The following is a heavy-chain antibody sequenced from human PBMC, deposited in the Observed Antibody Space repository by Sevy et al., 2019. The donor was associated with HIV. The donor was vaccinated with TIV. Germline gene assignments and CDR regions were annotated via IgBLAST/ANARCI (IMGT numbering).Heavy chain of an antibody. V-gene: IGHV3-48*01. CDR3: ARDGGYSDYGMDL. Sequence: GGSLRLSCVASGFTFSSYNFNWVRQAPGKGLELISFINSGSTIISHADSVKGRFIISRDSVKKSVYLQMNSLRVEDTAVYYCARDGGYSDYGMDLWGQGTTVTVSS. J-gene: IGHJ6*02. CDR1: GFTFSSYN. CDR2: INSGSTII. D-gene: IGHD2-15*01.